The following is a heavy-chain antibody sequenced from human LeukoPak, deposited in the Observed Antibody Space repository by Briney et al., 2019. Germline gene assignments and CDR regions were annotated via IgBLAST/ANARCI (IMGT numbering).Heavy chain of an antibody. V-gene: IGHV3-30*03. CDR1: GFNFISYG. J-gene: IGHJ4*02. CDR3: ARDCSSTSCHFDY. D-gene: IGHD2-2*01. Sequence: GGSLRLSCAASGFNFISYGIHWVRQAPGKGLEWVAIISHDENIKYYADSVKGRFSISRDNSKNTLYLQMNSLRAEDTAVYYCARDCSSTSCHFDYWGQGTLVTVSS. CDR2: ISHDENIK.